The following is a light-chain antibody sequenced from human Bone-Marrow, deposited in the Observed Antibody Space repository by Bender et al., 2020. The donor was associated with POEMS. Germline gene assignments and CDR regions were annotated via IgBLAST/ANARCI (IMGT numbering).Light chain of an antibody. CDR3: CSFVGSHIYV. J-gene: IGLJ1*01. Sequence: QSVLTQPPSVSGAPGQRVTISCTGSSSNIGAGFDLHWYLQVPGTAPKLLIYANSLRPSGVPDRISGSKSGTSASLAITGLQAEDEADYYCCSFVGSHIYVFGTGTTLTVL. V-gene: IGLV1-40*01. CDR1: SSNIGAGFD. CDR2: ANS.